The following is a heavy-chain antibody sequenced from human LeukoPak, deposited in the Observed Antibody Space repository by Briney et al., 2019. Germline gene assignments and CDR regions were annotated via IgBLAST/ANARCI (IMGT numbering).Heavy chain of an antibody. J-gene: IGHJ4*02. D-gene: IGHD6-19*01. CDR1: GGSISSHY. V-gene: IGHV4-59*08. CDR2: IPYSATI. CDR3: ASESVTLAGIDY. Sequence: SATLSLTCTVSGGSISSHYWSWIRQPPGKGLEWIGYIPYSATISYNPSLKSRVTILGDTSKNQFSLKLSSVTAADTAVYYCASESVTLAGIDYWGQGTLVTVS.